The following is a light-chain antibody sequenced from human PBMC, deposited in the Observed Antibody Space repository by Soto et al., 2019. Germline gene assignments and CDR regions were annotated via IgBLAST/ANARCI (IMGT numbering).Light chain of an antibody. CDR3: SSYTSRSTLV. CDR2: EVR. V-gene: IGLV2-14*01. Sequence: QSALTQPASVSGSPGQSITISCSGTSRDIGAYNLVSWYQQPPGKAPKLLIYEVRNRPSGISNRFSGSKSGTTASLTISSLLPEDEADYYCSSYTSRSTLVFGGGTKVT. J-gene: IGLJ2*01. CDR1: SRDIGAYNL.